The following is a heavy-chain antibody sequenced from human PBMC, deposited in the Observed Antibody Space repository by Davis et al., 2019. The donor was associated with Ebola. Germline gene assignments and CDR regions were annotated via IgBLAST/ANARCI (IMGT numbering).Heavy chain of an antibody. CDR2: ISAYNGNT. CDR1: GGTFNNYA. V-gene: IGHV1-18*01. J-gene: IGHJ2*01. D-gene: IGHD3-22*01. CDR3: ARRYDISGYYGWYFDL. Sequence: ASVKVSCKASGGTFNNYAISWVRQAPGQGLEWMGWISAYNGNTNYAQKLQGRVTMTRDTSTSTVYMELSSLRSEDTAVYYCARRYDISGYYGWYFDLWGRGTLVTVSS.